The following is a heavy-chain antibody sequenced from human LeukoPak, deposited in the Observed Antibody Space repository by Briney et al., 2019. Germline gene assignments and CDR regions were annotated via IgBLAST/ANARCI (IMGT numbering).Heavy chain of an antibody. D-gene: IGHD6-6*01. J-gene: IGHJ4*02. CDR2: INPNSGGT. V-gene: IGHV1-2*02. CDR3: ARELGSSNRPNPH. Sequence: ASVKVSCKASGYTFTGYYMHWVRQAPGQGLEWMGWINPNSGGTNYAQKFQGRVTMTRDTSISTAYMELSRLRSDDTAVYYCARELGSSNRPNPHWGQGTLVTVSS. CDR1: GYTFTGYY.